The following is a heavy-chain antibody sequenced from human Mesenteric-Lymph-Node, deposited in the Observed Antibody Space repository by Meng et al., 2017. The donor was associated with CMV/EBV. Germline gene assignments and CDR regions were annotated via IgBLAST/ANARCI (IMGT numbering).Heavy chain of an antibody. J-gene: IGHJ4*02. CDR1: VFTFSTFA. CDR3: AKVDHYGDYFDY. CDR2: IYRSVSSP. Sequence: SCAASVFTFSTFAMPWVRQAPGKRLEWVSVIYRSVSSPYYADSVKGRFTISRDNSKNTLYLQMNSLRAEDTAVYYCAKVDHYGDYFDYWGQGTLVTVSS. D-gene: IGHD4-17*01. V-gene: IGHV3-23*03.